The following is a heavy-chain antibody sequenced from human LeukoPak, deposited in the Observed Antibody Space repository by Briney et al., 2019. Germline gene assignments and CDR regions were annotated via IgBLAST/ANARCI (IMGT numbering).Heavy chain of an antibody. D-gene: IGHD3-16*01. V-gene: IGHV4-39*01. CDR2: IYYSGST. CDR3: ASPGGGPTDC. Sequence: PSETLSLTCTVSGSSISSGGYYWGWLRQPPGKGLEWIGSIYYSGSTYYNPSLKSRVTISVDTSKNQFSLKLSSVTAADTAVYYWASPGGGPTDCWGQGTLVTVSS. J-gene: IGHJ4*02. CDR1: GSSISSGGYY.